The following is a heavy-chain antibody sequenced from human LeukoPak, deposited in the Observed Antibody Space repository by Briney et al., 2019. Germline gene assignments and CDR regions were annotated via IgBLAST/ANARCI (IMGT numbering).Heavy chain of an antibody. CDR2: SIPIFGTA. CDR3: VRGMERHFDY. J-gene: IGHJ4*02. D-gene: IGHD1-1*01. V-gene: IGHV1-69*06. Sequence: ASVKLSCKPSRGPFTSYEISSLPQAPGRELGGMGGSIPIFGTADYAQKFQGRVTITADKSTSTAYMELSSLRSEDTDVYYCVRGMERHFDYWGQGTLVTVSS. CDR1: RGPFTSYE.